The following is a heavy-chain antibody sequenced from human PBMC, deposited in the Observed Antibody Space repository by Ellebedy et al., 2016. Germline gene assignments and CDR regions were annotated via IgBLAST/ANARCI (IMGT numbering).Heavy chain of an antibody. CDR1: GGSFSDYY. V-gene: IGHV4-34*01. D-gene: IGHD6-19*01. Sequence: GSLRLSCAVYGGSFSDYYWTWIRQPPGKGLEWIGEINHSGSTNYNPSLKSRVAISVDTSKNQFSLILSSVSAADTAVYYCARGPLSRGWFTYWGQGTLVTVSS. CDR2: INHSGST. J-gene: IGHJ4*02. CDR3: ARGPLSRGWFTY.